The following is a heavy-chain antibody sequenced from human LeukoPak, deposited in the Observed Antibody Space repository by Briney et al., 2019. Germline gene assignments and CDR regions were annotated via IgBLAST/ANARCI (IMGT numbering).Heavy chain of an antibody. J-gene: IGHJ3*02. CDR2: INPDGSEK. CDR3: ARYYDTTVGDAFDI. D-gene: IGHD3-16*01. CDR1: GFRFGSDW. V-gene: IGHV3-7*01. Sequence: PGESLRLSCAASGFRFGSDWMSWARQAPGKGLEWVANINPDGSEKYYVDSVKGRFTISRDNGKNSLYLQLNSLRAEDTAVYYCARYYDTTVGDAFDIWGQGTMVTVSS.